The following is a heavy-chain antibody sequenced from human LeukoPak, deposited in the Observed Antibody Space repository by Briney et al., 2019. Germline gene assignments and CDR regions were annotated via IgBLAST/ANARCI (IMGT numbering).Heavy chain of an antibody. Sequence: GGSLRLSCAASGFTFSSYAMSWVRQAPGKGLEWVSAISGSGGSTYYADSVKGRFTISRDNAKNSLYLQMNSLRAEDTAVYYCARGDPGNSGYFDYWGQGTLVTVSS. D-gene: IGHD4-23*01. CDR2: ISGSGGST. CDR1: GFTFSSYA. V-gene: IGHV3-23*01. CDR3: ARGDPGNSGYFDY. J-gene: IGHJ4*02.